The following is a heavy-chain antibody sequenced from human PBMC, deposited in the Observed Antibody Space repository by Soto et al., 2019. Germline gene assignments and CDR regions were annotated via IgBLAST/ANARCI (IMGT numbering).Heavy chain of an antibody. CDR3: ASAPEYCGGDCPFDI. J-gene: IGHJ3*02. CDR2: INPSGGST. V-gene: IGHV1-46*01. D-gene: IGHD2-21*02. Sequence: GSSVKVSCKASGYTFTSYYMHWVRQAPGQGLEWMGIINPSGGSTSYAQKFQGRVTMTRDTSTSTVYMELSSLRSEDTAVYYCASAPEYCGGDCPFDIWGQGTMVTVSS. CDR1: GYTFTSYY.